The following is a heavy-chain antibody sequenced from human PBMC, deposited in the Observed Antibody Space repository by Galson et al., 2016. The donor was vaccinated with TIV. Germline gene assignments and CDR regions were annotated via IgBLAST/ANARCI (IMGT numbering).Heavy chain of an antibody. CDR1: GFSLSTNGMR. Sequence: PALVKPPQTLSLTCTFSGFSLSTNGMRVSWIRQPPGKALEWLARIDGDDDKFYSASLKTRLTISKDTSKNQVVLTMTNMDPVDTATYYCARMPFCSGIWCYLREAFDVWGQGTMVTVSS. J-gene: IGHJ3*01. V-gene: IGHV2-70*04. D-gene: IGHD4/OR15-4a*01. CDR2: IDGDDDK. CDR3: ARMPFCSGIWCYLREAFDV.